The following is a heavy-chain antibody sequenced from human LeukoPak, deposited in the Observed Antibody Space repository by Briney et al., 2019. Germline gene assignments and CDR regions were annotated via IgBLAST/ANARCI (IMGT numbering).Heavy chain of an antibody. CDR3: AKDLFSMSYCGGDCPNPGSD. V-gene: IGHV3-30*02. D-gene: IGHD2-21*02. CDR1: GFSLSRNG. J-gene: IGHJ4*02. CDR2: ILSDGSYE. Sequence: GGSLRLSCATSGFSLSRNGMHWVRQAPGQGLEWVAFILSDGSYEYYADSVKGRFTISRDNSKNTLYLQMNSLRAEDTAVYYCAKDLFSMSYCGGDCPNPGSDWGQGTLVIVSS.